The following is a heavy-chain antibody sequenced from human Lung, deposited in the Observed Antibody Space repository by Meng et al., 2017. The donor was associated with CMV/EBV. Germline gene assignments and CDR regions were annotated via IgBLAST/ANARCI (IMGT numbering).Heavy chain of an antibody. CDR1: GGSMNNYF. J-gene: IGHJ5*02. Sequence: SETLSLTCTVSGGSMNNYFWSWIRQPPGKGLEWIGYIHSSGSSNYSPSLKSRVSISVDRSKNQIPLKLTSVTATDTAVYYGARDDVPISGVVHRGVDPWGQGNPVHGSS. V-gene: IGHV4-59*01. CDR2: IHSSGSS. CDR3: ARDDVPISGVVHRGVDP. D-gene: IGHD3-3*01.